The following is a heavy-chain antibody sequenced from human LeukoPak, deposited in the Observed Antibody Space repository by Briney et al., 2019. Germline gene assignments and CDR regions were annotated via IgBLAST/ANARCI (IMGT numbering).Heavy chain of an antibody. V-gene: IGHV1-69*06. CDR1: GGTFSSYA. J-gene: IGHJ4*02. CDR2: IIPIFGTA. CDR3: ARDKNYYDSSGTAN. Sequence: SVKVSCKASGGTFSSYAISWVRQAPGQGLEWMGGIIPIFGTANYAQKFQGRVTITADKSTSTAYMELSSLRSEDTAVYYCARDKNYYDSSGTANWGQGTLVTVSS. D-gene: IGHD3-22*01.